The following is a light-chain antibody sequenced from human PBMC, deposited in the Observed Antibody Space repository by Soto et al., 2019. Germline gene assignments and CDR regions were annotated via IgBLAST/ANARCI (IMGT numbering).Light chain of an antibody. CDR1: QDISNY. Sequence: DIQMTQSPSSLSASVGDRVTITCQASQDISNYLNWYQQKPGKAPKLLIYDASNLETGVPSRFNGSGSGTDFTFTISSLQPADIATYYCQQYDNLPLTFGGGTKVEIK. V-gene: IGKV1-33*01. CDR2: DAS. CDR3: QQYDNLPLT. J-gene: IGKJ4*01.